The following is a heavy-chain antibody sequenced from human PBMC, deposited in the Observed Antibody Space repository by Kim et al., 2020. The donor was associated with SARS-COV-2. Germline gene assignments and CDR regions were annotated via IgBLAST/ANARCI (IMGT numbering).Heavy chain of an antibody. Sequence: NYNPSLKSRVTISVDTSKNQFSLKLSSVTAADTAVYYCARGTMVLSYFDYWGQGTLVTVSS. D-gene: IGHD3-10*01. CDR3: ARGTMVLSYFDY. V-gene: IGHV4-34*01. J-gene: IGHJ4*02.